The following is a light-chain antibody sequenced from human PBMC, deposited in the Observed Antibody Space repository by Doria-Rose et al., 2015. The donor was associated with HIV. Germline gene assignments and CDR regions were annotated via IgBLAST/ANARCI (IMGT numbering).Light chain of an antibody. Sequence: TQSPDTLSLSPGERATLSCRASQSFSSTYLAWYQQKPGQAPSLLIYDGSTRATGIPDRFSASGSVTDFILTINRREPEDFALYYCHQYGTSWTFGQGTKVEI. CDR2: DGS. J-gene: IGKJ1*01. V-gene: IGKV3-20*01. CDR1: QSFSSTY. CDR3: HQYGTSWT.